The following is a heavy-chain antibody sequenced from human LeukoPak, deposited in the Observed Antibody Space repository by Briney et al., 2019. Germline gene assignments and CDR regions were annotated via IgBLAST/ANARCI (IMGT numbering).Heavy chain of an antibody. CDR2: ISSSSSYI. CDR3: ARGGRGAVTTNSYFDY. J-gene: IGHJ4*02. D-gene: IGHD4-17*01. V-gene: IGHV3-21*01. Sequence: GGSLRLSCAASGFTFSSYSMNWLRQAPGKGLEWVSSISSSSSYIYYAESVKGRFTISRDNAKNSLYLQMNSLRAEDTAVYYCARGGRGAVTTNSYFDYWGQGTLVTVSS. CDR1: GFTFSSYS.